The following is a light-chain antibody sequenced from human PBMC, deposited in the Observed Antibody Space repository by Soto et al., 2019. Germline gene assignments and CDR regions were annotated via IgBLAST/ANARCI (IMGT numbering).Light chain of an antibody. V-gene: IGLV1-40*01. CDR3: QSYDSSLSVV. Sequence: QSVLTQPPSVSGAPGQRVTISCTGSSSSIGAGYDVHWYQQLPGTALKLLISNNNNRPSGVPDRFSGSKSGTSASLAITGLQADDEADYYCQSYDSSLSVVFGGGTKLTV. J-gene: IGLJ2*01. CDR2: NNN. CDR1: SSSIGAGYD.